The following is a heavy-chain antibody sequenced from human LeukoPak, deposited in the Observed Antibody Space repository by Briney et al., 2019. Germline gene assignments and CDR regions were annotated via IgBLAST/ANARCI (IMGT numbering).Heavy chain of an antibody. V-gene: IGHV4-61*02. CDR3: ARDDLEARYYGGNSRYFQH. J-gene: IGHJ1*01. CDR2: IYTSGST. D-gene: IGHD4-23*01. CDR1: GGSISSGSYY. Sequence: SETLSLTCTVSGGSISSGSYYWSWIRQPAGKGLEWIGRIYTSGSTNYNPSLKSRVTISVDTSKNQFSLKLSSVTAADTAVYYCARDDLEARYYGGNSRYFQHWGQGTLVTVSS.